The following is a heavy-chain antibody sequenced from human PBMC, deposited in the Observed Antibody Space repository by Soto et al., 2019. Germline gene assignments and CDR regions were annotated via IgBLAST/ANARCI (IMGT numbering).Heavy chain of an antibody. Sequence: QVQLQESGPGLVKPSGTLSLTCAVSGGSISSSNWWSWVRQPPGKGLEWIGEIYHSGSTNYNPSLKSRATISVDKSKNQFSLKLSSVAAADTAVYYCARKTLGYYYDSSGYWHFDYWGQGTLVTVSS. D-gene: IGHD3-22*01. CDR1: GGSISSSNW. V-gene: IGHV4-4*02. CDR3: ARKTLGYYYDSSGYWHFDY. CDR2: IYHSGST. J-gene: IGHJ4*02.